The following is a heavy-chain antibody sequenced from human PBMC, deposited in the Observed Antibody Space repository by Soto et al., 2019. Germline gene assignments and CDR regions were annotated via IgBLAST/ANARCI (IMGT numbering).Heavy chain of an antibody. CDR2: MNPNSGNT. CDR1: GYTFTSYD. Sequence: EASVKVSCKASGYTFTSYDINWVRQATGQGLEWMGWMNPNSGNTGYAQKFQGRVTMTRNTSISTAYMELSSLRSEDTAVYYCARGGDDFWSGSPYYYYMDVWGKGTTVTVSS. J-gene: IGHJ6*03. D-gene: IGHD3-3*01. V-gene: IGHV1-8*01. CDR3: ARGGDDFWSGSPYYYYMDV.